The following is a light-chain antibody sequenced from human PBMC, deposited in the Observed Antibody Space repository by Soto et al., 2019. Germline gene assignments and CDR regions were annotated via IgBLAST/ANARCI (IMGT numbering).Light chain of an antibody. CDR3: LQHNSYPFT. CDR2: AAS. CDR1: HDIRSD. Sequence: DIQMTQSPSSLSASVGDRVTITCRTSHDIRSDLGWFQQKPGKAPKRLIYAASTLQSGVPSRFSGSRSGTEFTLTISRLQPEDFATYYCLQHNSYPFTFGPGTKVDIK. J-gene: IGKJ3*01. V-gene: IGKV1-17*01.